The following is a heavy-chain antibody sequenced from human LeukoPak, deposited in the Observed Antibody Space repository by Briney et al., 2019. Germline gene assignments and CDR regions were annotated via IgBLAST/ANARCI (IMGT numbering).Heavy chain of an antibody. V-gene: IGHV3-74*01. J-gene: IGHJ3*02. CDR2: INSDVIST. D-gene: IGHD5-24*01. Sequence: PGGSLRLSCAASGFTFSAYWMHWVRQAPGKGLVWVSHINSDVISTSYADSVKGRFTISRDNARNTLYLQMNSLSAEDTAVYYCTRGNSPHYDAYDTWGQGTMVTVSS. CDR1: GFTFSAYW. CDR3: TRGNSPHYDAYDT.